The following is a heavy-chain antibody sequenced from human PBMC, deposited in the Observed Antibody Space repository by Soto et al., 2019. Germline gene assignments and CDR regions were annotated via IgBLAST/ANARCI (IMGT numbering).Heavy chain of an antibody. CDR1: GFTFSSYD. D-gene: IGHD1-1*01. CDR2: IGTAGDT. Sequence: PGGSLRLSCAASGFTFSSYDMHWVRQATGKGLEWVSAIGTAGDTYYPGSVKGRFTISRENAKNSLYLQMNSLRAEDTAVYYCAKFWGTTTWTYYYYGMDVWGQGTTVTVSS. J-gene: IGHJ6*02. V-gene: IGHV3-13*01. CDR3: AKFWGTTTWTYYYYGMDV.